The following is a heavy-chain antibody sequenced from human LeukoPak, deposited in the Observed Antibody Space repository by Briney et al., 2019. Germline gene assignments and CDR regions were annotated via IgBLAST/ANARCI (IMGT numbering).Heavy chain of an antibody. J-gene: IGHJ4*02. V-gene: IGHV4-39*01. CDR3: ARLFNRMTTVTFDY. CDR2: IYYSGST. D-gene: IGHD4-17*01. Sequence: SETLSLTCSVSGGSISSDSYYWAWIRQPPGKGLEWIASIYYSGSTYYNPSLKSRVTISVDTSKNQFSLKLSSVTAADTAVYYCARLFNRMTTVTFDYWGQGTLVTVSS. CDR1: GGSISSDSYY.